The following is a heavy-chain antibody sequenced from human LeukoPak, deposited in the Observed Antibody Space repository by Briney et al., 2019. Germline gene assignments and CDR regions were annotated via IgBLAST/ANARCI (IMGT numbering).Heavy chain of an antibody. Sequence: TGGSLRLSCAASGFTFSSYEMNWVRQAPGKGLEWVSYISSNERTTYYADSVKGRFTVSRDNAKNSLYLQMNSLRAEDTAVYYCARGPTVTTLDYWGQGTLVTVSS. J-gene: IGHJ4*02. V-gene: IGHV3-48*03. CDR2: ISSNERTT. CDR1: GFTFSSYE. D-gene: IGHD4-17*01. CDR3: ARGPTVTTLDY.